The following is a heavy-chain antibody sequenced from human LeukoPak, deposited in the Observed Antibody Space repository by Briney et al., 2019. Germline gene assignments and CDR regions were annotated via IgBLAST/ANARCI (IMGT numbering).Heavy chain of an antibody. Sequence: ASVKVSCKSSGYTFTSYYMYWVRQAPGQGLEWMGIVNPSGGSTSYAQKFQGRVTMTRDTSTSTVYMELSSLRSEDTAVYYCARDSGMVRGTVDYWGQGTLVTVSS. CDR1: GYTFTSYY. J-gene: IGHJ4*02. CDR3: ARDSGMVRGTVDY. V-gene: IGHV1-46*01. D-gene: IGHD3-10*01. CDR2: VNPSGGST.